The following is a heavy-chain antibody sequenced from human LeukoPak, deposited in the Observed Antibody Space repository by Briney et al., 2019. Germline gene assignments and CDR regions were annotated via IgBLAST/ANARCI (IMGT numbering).Heavy chain of an antibody. J-gene: IGHJ3*02. V-gene: IGHV3-30*02. CDR3: TRRASGSHHAFDI. D-gene: IGHD1-26*01. CDR2: IRYDGSNK. Sequence: GGSLRLSCAASGFTFSSYGMHWVRQAPGKGLEWVAFIRYDGSNKYYADSVKGRFTISRDNSKNTLYLQMNSLRAEDTAVYYCTRRASGSHHAFDIWGQGTMVTVSS. CDR1: GFTFSSYG.